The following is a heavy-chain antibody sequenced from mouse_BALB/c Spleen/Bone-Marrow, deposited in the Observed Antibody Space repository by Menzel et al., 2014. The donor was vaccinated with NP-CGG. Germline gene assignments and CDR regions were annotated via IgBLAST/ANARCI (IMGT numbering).Heavy chain of an antibody. CDR2: IYPTTGYT. D-gene: IGHD1-1*01. Sequence: QVQLKHSGAELARPGASVKMSCKASGYTFTSXTMHWVKQRPGQGLEWIGYIYPTTGYTNYNQTFKDKASMTADKSSSTAYMQLSSLTSEDSAVYYCARGVNYNYAYFDYWGQGTTLTVSS. CDR1: GYTFTSXT. CDR3: ARGVNYNYAYFDY. V-gene: IGHV1-4*01. J-gene: IGHJ2*01.